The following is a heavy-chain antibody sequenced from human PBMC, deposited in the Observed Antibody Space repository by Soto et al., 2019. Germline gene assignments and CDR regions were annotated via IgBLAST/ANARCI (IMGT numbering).Heavy chain of an antibody. CDR3: ARAVTVSHWFDP. CDR1: GFTFSRYW. CDR2: INSDGRST. D-gene: IGHD4-17*01. V-gene: IGHV3-74*01. Sequence: EVLVVECGGGLVQPGGSLRLSCAASGFTFSRYWMHWVHQAPGKGLVWVSRINSDGRSTNYADSVKGRFTISRDNAKNTLYLQMNSLRAEDTAVYYCARAVTVSHWFDPWGQGTLVTVSS. J-gene: IGHJ5*02.